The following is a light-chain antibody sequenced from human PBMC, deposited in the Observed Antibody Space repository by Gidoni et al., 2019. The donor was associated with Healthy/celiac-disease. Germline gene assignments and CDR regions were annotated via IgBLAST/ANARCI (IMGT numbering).Light chain of an antibody. Sequence: IVTTPSPLSLPVTPGEPASFSCRSSQSLLHSNGYNYLDWYLQKPGQSPQLLIYLGSNRASGVPDRFSGSGSGTDFTLKISRVEAEDVGVYYCMQALQTPRTFGGGTKVEIK. CDR1: QSLLHSNGYNY. V-gene: IGKV2-28*01. J-gene: IGKJ4*01. CDR3: MQALQTPRT. CDR2: LGS.